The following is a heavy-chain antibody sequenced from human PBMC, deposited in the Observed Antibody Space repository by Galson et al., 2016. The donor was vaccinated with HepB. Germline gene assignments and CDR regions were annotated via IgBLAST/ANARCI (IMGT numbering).Heavy chain of an antibody. J-gene: IGHJ4*02. CDR3: ASYPGYFPGN. D-gene: IGHD3-9*01. CDR2: ISYDGGDK. CDR1: GFTFSRYG. Sequence: SLRLSCAASGFTFSRYGMHWVRQAPGKGLEWVAVISYDGGDKQYADSVKGRFTVSRDNSKNTLFLQMNSLRVEDTAVYYCASYPGYFPGNWGQGTLVTVSS. V-gene: IGHV3-30*19.